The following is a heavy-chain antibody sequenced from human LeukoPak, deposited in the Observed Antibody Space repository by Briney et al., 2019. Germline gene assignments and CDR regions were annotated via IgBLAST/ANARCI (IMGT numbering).Heavy chain of an antibody. V-gene: IGHV3-30-3*01. CDR2: ISYDGSNK. CDR3: ARGPFLGV. J-gene: IGHJ4*02. CDR1: GFTFSSYA. D-gene: IGHD3-10*01. Sequence: GGSLRLSCAASGFTFSSYAMHWVRQAPGKGLEWVAVISYDGSNKYYADSVKGRSTISRDNSKNTLYLQMNSLRAKDTAVYYCARGPFLGVWGQGTLVTVSS.